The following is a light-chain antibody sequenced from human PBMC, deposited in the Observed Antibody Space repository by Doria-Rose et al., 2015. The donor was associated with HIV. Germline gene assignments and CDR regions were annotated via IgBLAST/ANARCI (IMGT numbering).Light chain of an antibody. CDR3: QVSDSGREWGV. V-gene: IGLV3-21*02. Sequence: VVTQLPSGSVAPGQKARITCGGNNIGSRHVHWYQQRPGQAPVLVVYDDDARPSVISGRFSGSNSGNTATLTISWVEAGDEADYYCQVSDSGREWGVFGSGTKVTVL. CDR1: NIGSRH. J-gene: IGLJ1*01. CDR2: DDD.